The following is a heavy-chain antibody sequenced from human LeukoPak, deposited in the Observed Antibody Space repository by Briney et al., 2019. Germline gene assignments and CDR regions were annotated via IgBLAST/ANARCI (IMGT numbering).Heavy chain of an antibody. Sequence: SETLSLTCTVSGGTVISSTQYWGWIRQSPGKGLEWIGSIHYSGTTYYNPSLMSRVTLFVGTSKSQFSLQLISVTAADTGVYYCVRQWDSSSRIFDYWGQGTLVTVSS. CDR2: IHYSGTT. D-gene: IGHD6-13*01. CDR1: GGTVISSTQY. CDR3: VRQWDSSSRIFDY. J-gene: IGHJ4*02. V-gene: IGHV4-39*01.